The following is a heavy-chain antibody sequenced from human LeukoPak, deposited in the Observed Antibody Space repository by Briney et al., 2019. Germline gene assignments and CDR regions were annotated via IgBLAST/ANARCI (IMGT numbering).Heavy chain of an antibody. CDR3: AKDTFVPPLRYFDWYNPD. J-gene: IGHJ4*02. D-gene: IGHD3-9*01. V-gene: IGHV3-30*18. Sequence: PGGSLRLSCAASGFTFSSYGMHWVRQAPGKGLEWVAVISYDGSSRYYAKSVKGRFTISRDNSKETLYLQMNSLRAEDMAVYYCAKDTFVPPLRYFDWYNPDWGRGTLVTVSS. CDR2: ISYDGSSR. CDR1: GFTFSSYG.